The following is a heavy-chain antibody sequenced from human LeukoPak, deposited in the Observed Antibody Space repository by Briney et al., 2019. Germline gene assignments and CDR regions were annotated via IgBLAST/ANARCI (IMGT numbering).Heavy chain of an antibody. V-gene: IGHV3-7*01. D-gene: IGHD1-14*01. J-gene: IGHJ4*02. CDR1: GLTFIRFW. Sequence: PGRSLRLSCAAPGLTFIRFWMIWICQAPGKGLERVATINEDGNEKWYADSVKGRFTISRDNARNSLYLQMNSLRAEDTAVYYCATLSYRRFDYWGQGALVTVSS. CDR3: ATLSYRRFDY. CDR2: INEDGNEK.